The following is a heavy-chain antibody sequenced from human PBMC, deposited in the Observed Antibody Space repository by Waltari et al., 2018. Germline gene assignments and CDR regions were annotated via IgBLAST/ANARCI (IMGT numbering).Heavy chain of an antibody. CDR2: IDSTGSTI. J-gene: IGHJ4*02. V-gene: IGHV3-11*04. CDR3: ARKGGRGYTYGPFYFDS. CDR1: GFSFGAHY. D-gene: IGHD5-18*01. Sequence: QVQLVESGGDLVKPGGSLRLPCPASGFSFGAHYMGWIRQALGKGLGWVSYIDSTGSTINYADSVKGRFTVSRDNAKNSLYLQMNSLRVEDTAVYYCARKGGRGYTYGPFYFDSWGRGTLVTVSS.